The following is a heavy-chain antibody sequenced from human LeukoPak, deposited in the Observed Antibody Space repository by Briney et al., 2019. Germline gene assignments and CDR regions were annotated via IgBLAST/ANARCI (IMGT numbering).Heavy chain of an antibody. CDR3: ASAGRSSSWYTKAYYFDY. Sequence: SETLSLTCTVSGNSISSGDYYWSWIRQPAGKGLEWIGRIYTSGSTYYNPSLKSRVTISVDTSKNQFSLKLSSVTAADTAVYYCASAGRSSSWYTKAYYFDYWGQGTLVTVSS. CDR2: IYTSGST. J-gene: IGHJ4*02. D-gene: IGHD6-13*01. V-gene: IGHV4-61*02. CDR1: GNSISSGDYY.